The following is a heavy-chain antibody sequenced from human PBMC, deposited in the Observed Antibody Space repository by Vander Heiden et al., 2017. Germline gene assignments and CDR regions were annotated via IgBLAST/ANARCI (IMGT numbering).Heavy chain of an antibody. CDR3: ARASPVRPYRRCFDY. J-gene: IGHJ4*02. V-gene: IGHV4-30-2*01. CDR1: GVSITSGAYS. D-gene: IGHD3-10*01. CDR2: VYQTGSS. Sequence: QLQLQESGSGLVKPAETLSPTCTVPGVSITSGAYSWSWIRQPPGKGLEWIGYVYQTGSSYYNPSRQRRVSISMDKSRNQVSLKLTSVIEEETAIYFCARASPVRPYRRCFDYWGQ.